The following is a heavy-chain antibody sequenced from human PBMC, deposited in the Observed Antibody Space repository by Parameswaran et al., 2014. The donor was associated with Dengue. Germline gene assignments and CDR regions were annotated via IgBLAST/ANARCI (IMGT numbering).Heavy chain of an antibody. J-gene: IGHJ3*02. CDR3: AKDREYYYDSSGYYFGDAFDI. D-gene: IGHD3-22*01. Sequence: VRQMPGKGLEWVSAISGSGGSTYYADSVKGRFTISRDNSKNTLYLQMNSLRAEDTAVYYCAKDREYYYDSSGYYFGDAFDIWGQGTMVTVSS. CDR2: ISGSGGST. V-gene: IGHV3-23*01.